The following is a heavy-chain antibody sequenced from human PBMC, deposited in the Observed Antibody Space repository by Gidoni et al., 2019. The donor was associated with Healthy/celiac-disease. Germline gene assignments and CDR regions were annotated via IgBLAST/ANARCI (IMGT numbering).Heavy chain of an antibody. D-gene: IGHD2-15*01. CDR3: TRGGLDIVVVVAATSAMADY. CDR1: GFTFGAFA. V-gene: IGHV3-49*05. Sequence: EVQLVESGGGLVKPGRSLRLSCTASGFTFGAFAMSWFRQAPGKGLEWVDFIRSKAYGGTTEYAASVKGRFTISRDDSKSIAYLQMNSLRTDDTAVYYCTRGGLDIVVVVAATSAMADYWGQGTLVTVSS. J-gene: IGHJ4*02. CDR2: IRSKAYGGTT.